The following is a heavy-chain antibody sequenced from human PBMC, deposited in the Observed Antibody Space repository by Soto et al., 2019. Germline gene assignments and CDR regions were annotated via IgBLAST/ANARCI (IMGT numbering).Heavy chain of an antibody. CDR3: ATSRGDSWYLYYYDY. J-gene: IGHJ4*02. V-gene: IGHV3-23*01. Sequence: EVQLLESGGGLVQPGGSLRLSCAASGLTFRAFSMSWVRQPPGKGLGWVSGISGSGGSTYYADYVKGRFTISRDSSSNTLYLQMSSLRAEDTAVYYCATSRGDSWYLYYYDYWGQGTLVTVSS. CDR2: ISGSGGST. D-gene: IGHD5-12*01. CDR1: GLTFRAFS.